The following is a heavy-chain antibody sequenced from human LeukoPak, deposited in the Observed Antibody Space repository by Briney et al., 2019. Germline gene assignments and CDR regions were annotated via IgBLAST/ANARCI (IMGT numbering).Heavy chain of an antibody. V-gene: IGHV1-18*01. CDR3: ARVWNDVGGALLY. D-gene: IGHD1-1*01. J-gene: IGHJ4*02. Sequence: GQGLXXMGWISAYNGNTNYAQKLQGRVTMTTDTSTSTAYMELRSLRSDDTAVYYCARVWNDVGGALLYWGQGTLVTVSS. CDR2: ISAYNGNT.